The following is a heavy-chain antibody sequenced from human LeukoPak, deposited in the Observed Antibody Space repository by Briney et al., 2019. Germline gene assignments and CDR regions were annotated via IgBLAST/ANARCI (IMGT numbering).Heavy chain of an antibody. CDR1: GFSFSSCE. D-gene: IGHD2-8*01. CDR2: ISSSGSTI. J-gene: IGHJ4*02. V-gene: IGHV3-48*03. Sequence: GGSLRLSCAASGFSFSSCEMNWVRQAPGKGLEWVSYISSSGSTIYYADSVKGRFTISRDNGKNSQYLQMNSLRAEDTAVYFCARAPPGLMGLDYWGQGTLVTVSS. CDR3: ARAPPGLMGLDY.